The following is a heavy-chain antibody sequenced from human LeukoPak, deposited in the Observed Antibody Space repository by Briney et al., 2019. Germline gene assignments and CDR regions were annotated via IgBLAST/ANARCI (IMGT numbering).Heavy chain of an antibody. Sequence: GASVKVSCKASGYTFTSYDINWVRQATGQGLEWMGWMNPNSGNTGYAQKFQGRVTITRNTSISTAYMELSSLRSEDTAVYYCARGFYYGSGSYYNVGDYWGQGTLVTVSS. D-gene: IGHD3-10*01. J-gene: IGHJ4*02. V-gene: IGHV1-8*03. CDR3: ARGFYYGSGSYYNVGDY. CDR2: MNPNSGNT. CDR1: GYTFTSYD.